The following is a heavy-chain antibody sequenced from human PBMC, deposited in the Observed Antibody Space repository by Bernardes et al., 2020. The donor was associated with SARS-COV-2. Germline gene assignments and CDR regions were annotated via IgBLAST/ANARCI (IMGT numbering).Heavy chain of an antibody. CDR1: GFIVSTNY. CDR3: ARDHPTVLGSYFFDY. V-gene: IGHV3-66*01. CDR2: IHSGGDT. Sequence: GGSLRLSCAASGFIVSTNYMSWVRQAPGKGLEWVSVIHSGGDTLYADSVKGRFTISRDIPKNTLYLQMNSLRAEDTAVYYCARDHPTVLGSYFFDYWGPGTLVTVSS. J-gene: IGHJ4*02. D-gene: IGHD3-10*01.